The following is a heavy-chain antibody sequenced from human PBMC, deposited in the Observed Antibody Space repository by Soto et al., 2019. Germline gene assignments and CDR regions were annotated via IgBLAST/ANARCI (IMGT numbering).Heavy chain of an antibody. CDR3: AREAV. CDR1: GFTFSGYW. V-gene: IGHV3-7*05. J-gene: IGHJ6*02. Sequence: EVQLVESGGGLVQPGGSLRLSCAASGFTFSGYWMSWVRQAPGKGLEWVANIKQDGSEQFYLDSVKGRFTISRDNANNSLYLQTNSLRDEDTAVYYCAREAVWGQGTTVTVSS. CDR2: IKQDGSEQ.